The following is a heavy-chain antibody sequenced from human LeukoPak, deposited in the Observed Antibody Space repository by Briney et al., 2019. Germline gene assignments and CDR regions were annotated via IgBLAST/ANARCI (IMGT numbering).Heavy chain of an antibody. Sequence: PGGSLRLSCAASGFTFSSYAMSWVRQAPGKGLEWVSAISGSGGSTYYADSVKGRFTISRDNSKNTLYLQMNSLRAEDTAVYYCARDYGDAYYYYGMDVWGQGTTVTVSS. D-gene: IGHD4-17*01. CDR3: ARDYGDAYYYYGMDV. J-gene: IGHJ6*02. CDR2: ISGSGGST. V-gene: IGHV3-23*01. CDR1: GFTFSSYA.